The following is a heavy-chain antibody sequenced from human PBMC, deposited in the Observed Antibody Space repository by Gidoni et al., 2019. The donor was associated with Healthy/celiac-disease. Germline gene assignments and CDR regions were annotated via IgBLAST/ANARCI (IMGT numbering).Heavy chain of an antibody. J-gene: IGHJ6*02. CDR2: IYCSGST. D-gene: IGHD4-17*01. V-gene: IGHV4-39*01. Sequence: QLQLQESGPGLVKPSETLSLTCTVSGGSISSSSYYWGWIRQPPGKGLEWIGSIYCSGSTYYNPSLKSRVTISVDTSKNQFSLKLSSVTAADTAVYYCARLHYGGNSEWDYGMDVWGQGTTVTVSS. CDR3: ARLHYGGNSEWDYGMDV. CDR1: GGSISSSSYY.